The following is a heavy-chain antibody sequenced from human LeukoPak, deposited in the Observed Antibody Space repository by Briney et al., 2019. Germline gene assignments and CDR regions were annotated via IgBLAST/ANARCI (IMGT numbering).Heavy chain of an antibody. CDR2: ISYDGSNK. Sequence: GGSLRLSCAASGFTFSSYAMHWVRQAPGKGLEWVAVISYDGSNKYYADSVKGRFTISRDNSKNTLYLQMNSLRAEDTAVYYCARDQGLGDYGTLDVWGQGTLVTVSS. D-gene: IGHD4-17*01. J-gene: IGHJ3*01. CDR1: GFTFSSYA. V-gene: IGHV3-30-3*01. CDR3: ARDQGLGDYGTLDV.